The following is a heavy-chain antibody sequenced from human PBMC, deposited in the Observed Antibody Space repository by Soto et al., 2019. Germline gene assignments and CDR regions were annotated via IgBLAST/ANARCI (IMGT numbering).Heavy chain of an antibody. Sequence: QVQLVQSGAEVKKPGSSVNVSCKTSGATFGNTAVTWVRQAPGQGLEWMGGIVPMFGTANYAQKFQGRVTITGDESTNTAYLEVSSLRSDDTAVYYCARDGDPGYAFWSGPLGGGRFDPWGQGTLVTVSS. J-gene: IGHJ5*02. V-gene: IGHV1-69*12. D-gene: IGHD3-3*01. CDR2: IVPMFGTA. CDR1: GATFGNTA. CDR3: ARDGDPGYAFWSGPLGGGRFDP.